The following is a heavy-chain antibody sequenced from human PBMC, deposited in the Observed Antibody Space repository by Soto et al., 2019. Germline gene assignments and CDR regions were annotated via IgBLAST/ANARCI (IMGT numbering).Heavy chain of an antibody. CDR3: AKRTVGWYFDL. D-gene: IGHD4-17*01. Sequence: EVQLLESGGGLVQPGGSLRLSCAASGFTFSSYAMSWVRQAPGKGLEWVSVISGSGGSTYYADSVKSRFTISRDNSKNTLYRQMNSLRAEYTAVYYCAKRTVGWYFDLWGRGNLVTVSS. CDR2: ISGSGGST. CDR1: GFTFSSYA. V-gene: IGHV3-23*01. J-gene: IGHJ2*01.